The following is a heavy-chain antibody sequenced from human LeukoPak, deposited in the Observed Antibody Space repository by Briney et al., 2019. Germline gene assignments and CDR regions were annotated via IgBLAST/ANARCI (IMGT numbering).Heavy chain of an antibody. CDR3: ARIAAADDVDY. V-gene: IGHV1-69*04. D-gene: IGHD6-13*01. Sequence: ASVKVSCKASGGTFSSYAISWVRQAPRQGLEWMGRIIPILGIANYAQKFQGRVTITADKSTSTAYMELSSLRSEDTAVYYCARIAAADDVDYWGQGTLVTVSS. CDR2: IIPILGIA. J-gene: IGHJ4*02. CDR1: GGTFSSYA.